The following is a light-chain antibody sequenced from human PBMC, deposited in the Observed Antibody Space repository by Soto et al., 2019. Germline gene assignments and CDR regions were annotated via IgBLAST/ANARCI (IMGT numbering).Light chain of an antibody. Sequence: QSALTQPASVSGSPGQSITISCTGTSSDVGYYNYVSWYQQYPGKAPKLMIYDVTNRPSGISNRFSGSKSGNTASLTISGLQAEDEADYYCSSYTTSRTRVFGTGTKVTVL. CDR2: DVT. V-gene: IGLV2-14*03. CDR3: SSYTTSRTRV. CDR1: SSDVGYYNY. J-gene: IGLJ1*01.